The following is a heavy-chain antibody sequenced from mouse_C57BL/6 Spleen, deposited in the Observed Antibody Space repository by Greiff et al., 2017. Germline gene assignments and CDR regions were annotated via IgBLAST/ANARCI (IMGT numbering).Heavy chain of an antibody. CDR2: IDPEDGDT. CDR1: GFNIKDYY. V-gene: IGHV14-1*01. CDR3: TTRYGGYFDV. Sequence: EVQLQQSGAELVRPGASVKLSCTASGFNIKDYYMHWVKQRPEQGLEWIGRIDPEDGDTEYAPKFQGKATMTAATSSNTAYLQLSSLTSEDTAVYYCTTRYGGYFDVWGTGTTVTVAS. D-gene: IGHD1-1*01. J-gene: IGHJ1*03.